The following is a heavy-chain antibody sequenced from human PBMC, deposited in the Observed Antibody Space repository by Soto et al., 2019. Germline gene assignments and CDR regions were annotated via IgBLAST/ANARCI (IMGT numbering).Heavy chain of an antibody. CDR2: ISGSGGST. D-gene: IGHD3-16*01. J-gene: IGHJ4*02. Sequence: GGSLRLSCAASGFTFSSYAMSWVRQAPGKGLEWVSAISGSGGSTYYADSVKGRFTISRDNSKNTLYLQMNSLRAEDTAVYYCAKDLLGALRPTAAYDYWGQGTLVTVSS. V-gene: IGHV3-23*01. CDR1: GFTFSSYA. CDR3: AKDLLGALRPTAAYDY.